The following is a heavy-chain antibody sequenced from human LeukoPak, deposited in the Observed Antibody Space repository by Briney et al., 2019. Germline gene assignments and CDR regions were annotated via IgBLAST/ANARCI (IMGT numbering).Heavy chain of an antibody. D-gene: IGHD3-22*01. CDR1: GGSISSGSYY. Sequence: TLSLTCTVSGGSISSGSYYWSWIRQPAGKGLEWIGRIYTSGSTNYNPSLKSRVTISVDTSKNQFSLKLSSVTAADTAVYYCAREFRGYDSSGYGLDYWGQGTLVTVSS. CDR2: IYTSGST. V-gene: IGHV4-61*02. J-gene: IGHJ4*02. CDR3: AREFRGYDSSGYGLDY.